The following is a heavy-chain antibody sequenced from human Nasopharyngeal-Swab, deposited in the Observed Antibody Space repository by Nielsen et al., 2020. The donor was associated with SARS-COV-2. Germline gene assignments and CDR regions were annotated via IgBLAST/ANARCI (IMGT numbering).Heavy chain of an antibody. J-gene: IGHJ3*02. CDR3: AIRDAFDI. CDR2: ISGSGGST. Sequence: VRQAPGKGLEWVSAISGSGGSTYYADSVKGRFTISRDNSKNTLYLQMNSLRAEDTAVYYCAIRDAFDIWGQGTMVTVSS. V-gene: IGHV3-23*01. D-gene: IGHD4-17*01.